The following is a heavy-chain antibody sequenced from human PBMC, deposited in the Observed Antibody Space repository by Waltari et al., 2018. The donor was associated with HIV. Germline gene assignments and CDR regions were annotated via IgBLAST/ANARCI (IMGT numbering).Heavy chain of an antibody. Sequence: EVQLLESGGGLVQPGGSLRLSCAASGFTFSSYAMSWVRQAPGEGLEWVSAISGSGGSTYYADSVKGRFTISRDNSKNTLYLQMNSLRAEDTAVYYCAKVGYDSSGYSLKNYFDYWGQGTLVTVSS. J-gene: IGHJ4*02. CDR1: GFTFSSYA. CDR3: AKVGYDSSGYSLKNYFDY. V-gene: IGHV3-23*01. D-gene: IGHD3-22*01. CDR2: ISGSGGST.